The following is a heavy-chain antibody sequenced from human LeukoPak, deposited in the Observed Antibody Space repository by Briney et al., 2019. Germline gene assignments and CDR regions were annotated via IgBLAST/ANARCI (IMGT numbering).Heavy chain of an antibody. D-gene: IGHD3-22*01. V-gene: IGHV4-59*01. Sequence: ETLSLTCTVSGGSISSYYWSWIRQPPGKGLEWIGYIYYSGSTNYNPSLKSRVTISVDTSKNQFSLKLSSVTAADTAVYYCARVKISSARYYMDVWGKGTTVTVSS. J-gene: IGHJ6*03. CDR1: GGSISSYY. CDR2: IYYSGST. CDR3: ARVKISSARYYMDV.